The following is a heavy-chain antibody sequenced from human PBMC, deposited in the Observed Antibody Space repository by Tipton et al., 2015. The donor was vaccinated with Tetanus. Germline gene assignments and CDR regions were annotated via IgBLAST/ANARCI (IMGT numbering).Heavy chain of an antibody. J-gene: IGHJ4*02. Sequence: TLSLTCAVYGGSFSGYYWSWIRQPPGKGLEWIGEINHSGSTNYNPSLKSRVTISVDTSKNQFSLKLSSVTAADTAVYYCARLITGQPLDIDCWGQGTLVTVSS. CDR1: GGSFSGYY. CDR2: INHSGST. V-gene: IGHV4-34*01. D-gene: IGHD1-14*01. CDR3: ARLITGQPLDIDC.